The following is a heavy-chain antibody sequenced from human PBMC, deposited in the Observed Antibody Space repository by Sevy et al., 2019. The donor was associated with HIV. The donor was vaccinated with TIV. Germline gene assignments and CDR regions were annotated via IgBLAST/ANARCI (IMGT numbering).Heavy chain of an antibody. V-gene: IGHV3-33*06. CDR2: IWFDGSNK. CDR1: GFTFSTYS. J-gene: IGHJ6*02. CDR3: AKAVADSNYYYGLDV. Sequence: GGSLRLSCAASGFTFSTYSMHWVRQAPGKGLEWVALIWFDGSNKYYADSVKGRFTISRDNSKNTLYLQMNSLRAEDTAVYYCAKAVADSNYYYGLDVWGQGTTVTVPS. D-gene: IGHD6-19*01.